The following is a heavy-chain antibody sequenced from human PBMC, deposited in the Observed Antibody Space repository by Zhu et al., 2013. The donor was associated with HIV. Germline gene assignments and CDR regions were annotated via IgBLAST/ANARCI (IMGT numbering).Heavy chain of an antibody. CDR1: GFTFSSYG. D-gene: IGHD6-13*01. CDR2: ISYDGSNK. CDR3: AKDFGQWVAAAGTITFDY. Sequence: VQLVESGGGAVQPGRSLRLSCAASGFTFSSYGMHWVRQAPGKGLEWVAVISYDGSNKYYADSVKGRFTISRDNSKNTLYLQMNSLRAEDTAVYYCAKDFGQWVAAAGTITFDYWGQGTLVTVSS. V-gene: IGHV3-30*18. J-gene: IGHJ4*02.